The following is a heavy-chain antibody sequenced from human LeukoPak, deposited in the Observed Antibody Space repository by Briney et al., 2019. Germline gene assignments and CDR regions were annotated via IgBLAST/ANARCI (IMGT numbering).Heavy chain of an antibody. J-gene: IGHJ4*02. V-gene: IGHV1-2*02. CDR2: INPNTGGP. CDR3: ARHRNSQTSGAGDY. D-gene: IGHD1-26*01. CDR1: GYTFTGYY. Sequence: GASVKVSCKASGYTFTGYYMHWVRQAPGQGLEWMGWINPNTGGPYYAQRFQGRVTMTWDTSTSTAYMELTSVTSDDTAIYYCARHRNSQTSGAGDYWGQGTLVTVSS.